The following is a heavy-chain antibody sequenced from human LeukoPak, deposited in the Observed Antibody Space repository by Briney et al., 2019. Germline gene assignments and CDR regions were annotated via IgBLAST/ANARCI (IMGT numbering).Heavy chain of an antibody. CDR1: GFIFSHHG. Sequence: PGGSLRLSCAAPGFIFSHHGMHWVRQAPGKGLEWVAVIWSDATNRFYAESVKGRFTISRDNSQNTVFLQMNSLRVKDTAIYYCARGAQRGFDYSNSLKNWGHGTLVTVSS. V-gene: IGHV3-33*01. CDR3: ARGAQRGFDYSNSLKN. CDR2: IWSDATNR. D-gene: IGHD4-11*01. J-gene: IGHJ4*01.